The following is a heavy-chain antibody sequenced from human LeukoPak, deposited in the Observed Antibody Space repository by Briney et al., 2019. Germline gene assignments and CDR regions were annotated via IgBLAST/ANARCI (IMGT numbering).Heavy chain of an antibody. D-gene: IGHD6-19*01. V-gene: IGHV4-34*01. Sequence: SETLPLTCAVYGGSFSGYYWSWIRQPPGKGLEWIGEINHSGSTNYNPSLKSRVTISVDTSKNQFSLKLSSVTAADTAVYYCARGNSSGRASYYFDYWGQGTLVTVSS. J-gene: IGHJ4*02. CDR1: GGSFSGYY. CDR3: ARGNSSGRASYYFDY. CDR2: INHSGST.